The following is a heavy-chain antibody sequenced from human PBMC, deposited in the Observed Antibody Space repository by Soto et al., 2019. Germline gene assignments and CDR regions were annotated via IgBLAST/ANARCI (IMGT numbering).Heavy chain of an antibody. CDR2: IYSSGTT. CDR1: GISIDNYY. J-gene: IGHJ5*02. Sequence: SETLPLTCTVSGISIDNYYCSWIRQSAGKGLEWIGRIYSSGTTNYNPSLKSRVTMSVDMSKSQFSLNVRSVTAADTAVYYCVRDVGGSGWFAPWGQGTLVTV. CDR3: VRDVGGSGWFAP. V-gene: IGHV4-4*07.